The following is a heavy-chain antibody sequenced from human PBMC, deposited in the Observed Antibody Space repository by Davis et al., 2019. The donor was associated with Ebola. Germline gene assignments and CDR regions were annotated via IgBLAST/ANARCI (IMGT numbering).Heavy chain of an antibody. CDR3: ARGRIMITFGGVSGYGMDV. V-gene: IGHV3-53*04. D-gene: IGHD3-16*01. CDR1: GFTVSSNY. CDR2: IYSGGST. J-gene: IGHJ6*02. Sequence: PGGSLRLSCAASGFTVSSNYMSWVRQAPGKGLEWVSVIYSGGSTYYADSVKGRFTISRHNSKNTLYLQMNSLRAEDTAVYYCARGRIMITFGGVSGYGMDVWGQGTTVTVSS.